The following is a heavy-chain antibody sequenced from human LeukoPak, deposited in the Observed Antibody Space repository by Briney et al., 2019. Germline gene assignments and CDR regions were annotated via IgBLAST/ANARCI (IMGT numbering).Heavy chain of an antibody. CDR1: GFTFSSYA. Sequence: PGGSLRLSCAASGFTFSSYAMSWVRQAPGTGLEWVSAISGSGGSTYYADSVKGRFTISRDNSKNTLYLQMNSLRAEDTAVYCAKDMRHTDYWGQGTLVTVSS. CDR3: AKDMRHTDY. CDR2: ISGSGGST. V-gene: IGHV3-23*01. D-gene: IGHD2-21*01. J-gene: IGHJ4*02.